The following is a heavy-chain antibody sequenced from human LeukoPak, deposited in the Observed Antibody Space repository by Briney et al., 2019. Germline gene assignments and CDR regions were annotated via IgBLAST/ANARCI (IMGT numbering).Heavy chain of an antibody. Sequence: PGGSLRLSCAASGFTFSNYGMNWVRQAPGKGLEWVAVISYDGSNKYYADSVKGRFTISRDNSKNTLYLQMNSLRAEDTAVYYCAKELGISYYYYGMDVWGQGTTVTVSS. J-gene: IGHJ6*02. V-gene: IGHV3-30*18. D-gene: IGHD7-27*01. CDR2: ISYDGSNK. CDR1: GFTFSNYG. CDR3: AKELGISYYYYGMDV.